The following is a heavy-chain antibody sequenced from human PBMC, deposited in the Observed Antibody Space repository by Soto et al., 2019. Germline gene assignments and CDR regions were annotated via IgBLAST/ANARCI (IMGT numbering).Heavy chain of an antibody. CDR2: ISAYNGNT. V-gene: IGHV1-18*01. Sequence: ASVKVSCKASGYTFTNFGISWVRQAPGQGLEWMGWISAYNGNTNYAQNFQGRVTMTTDTSTSTAYMELRSLRSDDTAVYYCARDRSTGDYWGQGTLVTVSS. CDR1: GYTFTNFG. CDR3: ARDRSTGDY. J-gene: IGHJ4*02.